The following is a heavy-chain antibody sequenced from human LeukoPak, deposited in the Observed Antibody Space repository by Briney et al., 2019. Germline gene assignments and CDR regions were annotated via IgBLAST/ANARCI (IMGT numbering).Heavy chain of an antibody. D-gene: IGHD3-10*01. V-gene: IGHV3-30-3*01. CDR3: ARCPLWFGEFDY. CDR2: ISYDASTK. J-gene: IGHJ4*02. Sequence: GGSLRLSCAASGFTFSTYLLHWVRQAPGKGLEWVALISYDASTKYYADSVKGRFTISRDNSKNTLYLQMNSLRAEDTAVYYCARCPLWFGEFDYWGQGTLVTVSS. CDR1: GFTFSTYL.